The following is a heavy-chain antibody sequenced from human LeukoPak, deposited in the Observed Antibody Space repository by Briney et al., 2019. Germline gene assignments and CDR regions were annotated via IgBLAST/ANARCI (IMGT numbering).Heavy chain of an antibody. CDR2: ISGSGGST. CDR3: TTVGSYYDSSGYGNFDY. V-gene: IGHV3-23*01. CDR1: GFTFSSYA. J-gene: IGHJ4*02. D-gene: IGHD3-22*01. Sequence: GGSLRLSCAASGFTFSSYAMSWVRQAPGKGLEWVSAISGSGGSTYYAVSVKGRFTISRDNSKNTLYLQMNSLRAEDTAVYYCTTVGSYYDSSGYGNFDYWGQGTLVTVSS.